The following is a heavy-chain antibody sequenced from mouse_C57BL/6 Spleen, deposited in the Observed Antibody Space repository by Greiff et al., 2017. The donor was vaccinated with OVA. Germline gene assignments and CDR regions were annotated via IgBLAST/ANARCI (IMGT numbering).Heavy chain of an antibody. CDR1: GFSFNTYA. V-gene: IGHV10-1*01. CDR2: IRSKSNNYAT. J-gene: IGHJ2*01. D-gene: IGHD1-1*01. CDR3: VRGSSYKGGYYFDY. Sequence: EVQLVESGGGLVQPKGSLKLSCAASGFSFNTYAMNWVRQAPGKGLEWVARIRSKSNNYATYYADSVKDRFTISRDDSESMLYLQMNNLKTEDTAMYYCVRGSSYKGGYYFDYWGQGTTLTVSS.